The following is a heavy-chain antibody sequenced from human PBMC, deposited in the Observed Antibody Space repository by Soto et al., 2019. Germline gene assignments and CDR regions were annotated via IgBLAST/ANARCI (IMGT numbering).Heavy chain of an antibody. CDR2: IIPLFGTG. CDR1: GVTSSTHT. J-gene: IGHJ4*02. D-gene: IGHD5-18*01. Sequence: ASVKVSCKASGVTSSTHTITWVRQAPGQGLEWMGGIIPLFGTGHKAQKFQGRITIIADKSTSTAYMELSSLRSEDTAVYFCASGSAMGAAHWGQGPLVTVS. V-gene: IGHV1-69*06. CDR3: ASGSAMGAAH.